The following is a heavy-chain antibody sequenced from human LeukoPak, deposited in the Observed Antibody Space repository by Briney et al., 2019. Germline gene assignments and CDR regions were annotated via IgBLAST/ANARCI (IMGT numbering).Heavy chain of an antibody. CDR3: ARGVVGATAFDY. CDR1: GYTFTSYD. V-gene: IGHV1-8*01. Sequence: ASVKVSCKASGYTFTSYDINWVRQATGQGLEWMGWMNPNSGNTGYAQKFKGRVTMTRNTSISTAYMELSSLRSEDTAVYYLARGVVGATAFDYWGQGTLVTVSS. CDR2: MNPNSGNT. J-gene: IGHJ4*02. D-gene: IGHD1-26*01.